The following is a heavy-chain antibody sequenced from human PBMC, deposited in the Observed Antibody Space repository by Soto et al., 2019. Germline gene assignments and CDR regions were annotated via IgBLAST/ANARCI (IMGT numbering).Heavy chain of an antibody. CDR3: AKEVPDDYVMSFDY. Sequence: GGSLRLSCAASGFTFSSYGMHWVRQAPGKGLEWVAVISYDGSNKYYADSVKGRFTISRDNSKNTLYLQMNSLRAEDTAVYYCAKEVPDDYVMSFDYWGQGTLVTVSS. J-gene: IGHJ4*02. D-gene: IGHD3-16*01. V-gene: IGHV3-30*18. CDR1: GFTFSSYG. CDR2: ISYDGSNK.